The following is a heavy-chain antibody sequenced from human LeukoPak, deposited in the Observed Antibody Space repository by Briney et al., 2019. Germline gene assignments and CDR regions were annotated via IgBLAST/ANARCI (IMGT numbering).Heavy chain of an antibody. D-gene: IGHD1-14*01. V-gene: IGHV4-31*03. CDR2: IYYSGST. J-gene: IGHJ4*02. Sequence: SETLSLTCTVSGGSISSGGYYWSWIRQHPGKGLEWIGYIYYSGSTYYNPSLKSRVTISVDTSKNQFSLKLSSVTAADTAVYYCARVPAPRRLFDYWGQGTLVTVSS. CDR3: ARVPAPRRLFDY. CDR1: GGSISSGGYY.